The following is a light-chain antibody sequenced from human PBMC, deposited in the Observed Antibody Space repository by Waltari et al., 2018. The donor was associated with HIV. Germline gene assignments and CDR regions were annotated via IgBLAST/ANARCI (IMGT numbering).Light chain of an antibody. CDR3: QSYDRSLSGYVV. J-gene: IGLJ2*01. CDR1: SSNIGAGFD. Sequence: QSLLTQPPSVSGAPGQRVTISCTGSSSNIGAGFDVHWYQQLPGTVPKLLIYGNSNRPSGGPHRFSGSKSGTSASLAITGLQAEDEADDYCQSYDRSLSGYVVFGGGTKLTVL. CDR2: GNS. V-gene: IGLV1-40*01.